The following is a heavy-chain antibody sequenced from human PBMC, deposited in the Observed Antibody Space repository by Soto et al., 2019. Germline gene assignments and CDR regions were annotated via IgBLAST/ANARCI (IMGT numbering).Heavy chain of an antibody. D-gene: IGHD3-22*01. CDR1: GASISRSNYY. CDR3: ARRDALYYFDSSGWFDY. Sequence: PSETLSLTCTVSGASISRSNYYWAWIRQLPGTGLEWIGSAYYSGSTYYNPSLKSRVTISVDTSKNRFSLKLSSVTAADTAVYYCARRDALYYFDSSGWFDYWGQGTLVTVS. CDR2: AYYSGST. J-gene: IGHJ4*02. V-gene: IGHV4-39*01.